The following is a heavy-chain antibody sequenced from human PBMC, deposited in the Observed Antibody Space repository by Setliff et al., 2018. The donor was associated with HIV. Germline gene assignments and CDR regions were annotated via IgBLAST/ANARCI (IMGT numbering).Heavy chain of an antibody. CDR1: GGSISSGGYY. Sequence: SETLSLTCTVSGGSISSGGYYWSWVRQHPGKGLEWIGYIYYSGSTYYNPSLKSRVTMSVDTSKNQFSLKLSSVTAADTAVYYCARDSDGSSYYHFAHWSQGTLVTVSS. V-gene: IGHV4-31*03. D-gene: IGHD3-22*01. CDR3: ARDSDGSSYYHFAH. J-gene: IGHJ4*02. CDR2: IYYSGST.